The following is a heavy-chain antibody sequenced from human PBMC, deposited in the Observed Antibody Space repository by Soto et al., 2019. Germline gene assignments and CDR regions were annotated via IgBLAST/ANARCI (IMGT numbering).Heavy chain of an antibody. Sequence: SETLSLTCAVYGGSFSGYYWSWIRQPPGKGLEWIGEINHSGSTNYNPSLKSRVTISVDTSKNQFSLKLSSVVAADTAVYYCARSRIRVAGRYYYYGMDVWGQGTTVTVSS. CDR1: GGSFSGYY. D-gene: IGHD6-19*01. CDR3: ARSRIRVAGRYYYYGMDV. J-gene: IGHJ6*02. CDR2: INHSGST. V-gene: IGHV4-34*01.